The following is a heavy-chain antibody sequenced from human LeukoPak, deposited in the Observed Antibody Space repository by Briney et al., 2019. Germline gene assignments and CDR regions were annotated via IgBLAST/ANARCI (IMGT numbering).Heavy chain of an antibody. CDR3: ARTTVTTETVKFDY. D-gene: IGHD4-11*01. Sequence: PSETLSLTCTVSGGSISSYYWSWIRQPPGKGLEWIGYIYYSGSTNYNPSLKSRVTMSVDTSKNQFSLKLSSVTAADTAVYYCARTTVTTETVKFDYWGQGTLVTVSS. V-gene: IGHV4-59*12. CDR1: GGSISSYY. J-gene: IGHJ4*02. CDR2: IYYSGST.